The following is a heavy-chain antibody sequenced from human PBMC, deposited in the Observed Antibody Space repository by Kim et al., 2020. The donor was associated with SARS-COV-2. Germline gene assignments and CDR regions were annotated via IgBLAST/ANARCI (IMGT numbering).Heavy chain of an antibody. D-gene: IGHD3-3*01. CDR2: ISAYNGNT. Sequence: ASVKVSCKASGYTFTSYGISWVRQAPGQGLEWMGWISAYNGNTNYAQKLQGRVTMTTDTSTSTAYMELRSLRSDDTAVYYCARENYYDFWSGYYPGYYYYGMDVWGQGTTVTVSS. CDR1: GYTFTSYG. V-gene: IGHV1-18*04. CDR3: ARENYYDFWSGYYPGYYYYGMDV. J-gene: IGHJ6*02.